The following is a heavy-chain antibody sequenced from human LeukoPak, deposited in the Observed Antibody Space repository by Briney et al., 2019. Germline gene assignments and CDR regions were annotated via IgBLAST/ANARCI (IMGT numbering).Heavy chain of an antibody. CDR3: ATTGGNYRHAFDI. CDR1: GFTFSSYS. V-gene: IGHV3-21*01. Sequence: GGSLRLSCAASGFTFSSYSMNWVRQAPGKGLEWVSSISSSSSYIYYADSVKGRFTISRGNAKNSLYLQMNSLRAEDTAVYYCATTGGNYRHAFDIWGQGTMVTVSS. J-gene: IGHJ3*02. D-gene: IGHD1-7*01. CDR2: ISSSSSYI.